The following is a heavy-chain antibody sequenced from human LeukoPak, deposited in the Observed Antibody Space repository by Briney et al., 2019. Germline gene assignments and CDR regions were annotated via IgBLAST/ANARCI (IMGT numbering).Heavy chain of an antibody. CDR2: ISGSGAST. CDR1: GFTFGKYT. CDR3: AKGGVSYTYYFDC. J-gene: IGHJ4*02. V-gene: IGHV3-23*01. D-gene: IGHD2-8*01. Sequence: RSGGSLRLSCVASGFTFGKYTMSWVRQAPGKGLEWVSGISGSGASTYSADFVKGRFTISRDTSKNTLYLQLNSLRAEDTAVYYCAKGGVSYTYYFDCWGQGTLVTVSS.